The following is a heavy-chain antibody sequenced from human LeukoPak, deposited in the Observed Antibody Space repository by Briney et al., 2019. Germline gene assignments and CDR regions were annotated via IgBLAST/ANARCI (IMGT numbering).Heavy chain of an antibody. CDR3: ARDGGDGYGNTLFDS. V-gene: IGHV3-23*01. CDR1: GFTFSSYA. J-gene: IGHJ4*02. Sequence: GGSLRLSCAASGFTFSSYAMSWVRQAPGKGLEWVSAISSSGSTTYYADSVKGRFTISRDNAKNSLFLQMNSLRAEDTAVYYCARDGGDGYGNTLFDSWGQGTLVTVSS. D-gene: IGHD5-18*01. CDR2: ISSSGSTT.